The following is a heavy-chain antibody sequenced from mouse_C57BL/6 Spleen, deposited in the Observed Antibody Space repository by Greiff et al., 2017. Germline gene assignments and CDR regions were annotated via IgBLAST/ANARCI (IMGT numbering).Heavy chain of an antibody. D-gene: IGHD1-1*01. Sequence: VQLQQPGAELVKPGASVKLSCKASGYTFTSYWMHWVKQRPGQGLEWIGMIHPNSGSTNYKEKFKSKATLTVDKSSSTAYMQLSSLTSEDSAVXYCAPYGTDYFDYWGQGTTLTVSS. CDR3: APYGTDYFDY. CDR1: GYTFTSYW. CDR2: IHPNSGST. J-gene: IGHJ2*01. V-gene: IGHV1-64*01.